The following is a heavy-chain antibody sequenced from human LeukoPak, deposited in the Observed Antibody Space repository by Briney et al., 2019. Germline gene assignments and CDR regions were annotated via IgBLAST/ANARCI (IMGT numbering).Heavy chain of an antibody. D-gene: IGHD5-24*01. CDR1: GYTFTSYG. Sequence: GSVKDSFKASGYTFTSYGISWVRQAPGQGLEWMGWISPYNGNTNYAQKLQGRVTMTTDTSTTTAYMELRSLRSDDTAAYYCAREMATIVNQFEYWGQGTLVTVSS. CDR3: AREMATIVNQFEY. V-gene: IGHV1-18*01. CDR2: ISPYNGNT. J-gene: IGHJ4*02.